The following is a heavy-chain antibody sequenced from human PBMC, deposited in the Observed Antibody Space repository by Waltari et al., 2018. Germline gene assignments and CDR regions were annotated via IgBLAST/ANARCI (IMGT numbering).Heavy chain of an antibody. V-gene: IGHV1-69*08. CDR1: GGTFSSYT. J-gene: IGHJ6*02. Sequence: QVQLVQSGAEVKKPGSSVKVSCKASGGTFSSYTISWVRQAPGQGLEWMGRIIPILGTANYAQKFQGRVTITADKSTSTAYMELSSLRSEDTAVYYCASLPLITTAMVPDYYYYGMDVWGQGTTVTVSS. D-gene: IGHD5-18*01. CDR3: ASLPLITTAMVPDYYYYGMDV. CDR2: IIPILGTA.